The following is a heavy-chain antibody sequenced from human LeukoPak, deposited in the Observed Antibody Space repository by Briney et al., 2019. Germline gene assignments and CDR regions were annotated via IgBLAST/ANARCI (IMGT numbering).Heavy chain of an antibody. D-gene: IGHD3-22*01. Sequence: PGGSLRLSCAASGFTITKKYMSWVRQAPGKGLDWVSLIYSAGGTSYADSVKGRFTISRDNAKNSLYLQMNSLRAEDTAVYYCARRGYYYFDYWGQGTLVTVSS. CDR3: ARRGYYYFDY. V-gene: IGHV3-66*04. CDR2: IYSAGGT. J-gene: IGHJ4*02. CDR1: GFTITKKY.